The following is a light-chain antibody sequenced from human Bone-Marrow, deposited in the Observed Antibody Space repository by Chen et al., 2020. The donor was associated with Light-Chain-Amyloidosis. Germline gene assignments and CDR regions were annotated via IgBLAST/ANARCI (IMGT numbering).Light chain of an antibody. V-gene: IGLV3-25*03. CDR3: QSADSSGTYEVI. J-gene: IGLJ2*01. CDR2: RDT. CDR1: DLPTKY. Sequence: SYELTQPPSVSGSPGQTARITCSGDDLPTKYAYWYQQKPGQAPVLVIHRDTEMPSGISERFSGSSSGTTATLTISGVQAEDEADYHCQSADSSGTYEVIFGGGTKLTVL.